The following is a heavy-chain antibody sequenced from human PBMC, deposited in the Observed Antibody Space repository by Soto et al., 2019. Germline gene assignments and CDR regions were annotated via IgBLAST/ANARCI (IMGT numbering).Heavy chain of an antibody. D-gene: IGHD6-19*01. V-gene: IGHV3-23*01. Sequence: EVQLLESGGALVQPGGSLRLSCSASGFTFSSYAMSWVRQAPGKGLEWVSGISNGGDSTYYSDSVKGRFTISRDNSKNTLSLQLNSLRADDTAIYFCAKDAYNSGWFYFDYWGQGALVIVSS. J-gene: IGHJ4*02. CDR2: ISNGGDST. CDR1: GFTFSSYA. CDR3: AKDAYNSGWFYFDY.